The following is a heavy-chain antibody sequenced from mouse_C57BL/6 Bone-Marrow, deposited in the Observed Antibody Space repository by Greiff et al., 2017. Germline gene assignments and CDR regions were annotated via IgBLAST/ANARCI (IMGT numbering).Heavy chain of an antibody. CDR1: GYTFTSYG. CDR3: ARNWASYYFDY. D-gene: IGHD4-1*01. CDR2: IYPRSGNT. V-gene: IGHV1-81*01. Sequence: QVQLQQSGAELARPGASVKLSCKASGYTFTSYGISWVKQRTGQGLEWIGEIYPRSGNTYYNEKFKGKATLTADKSSSTAYMEIRSLTSEDSAVYFCARNWASYYFDYWGQGTTLTVSS. J-gene: IGHJ2*01.